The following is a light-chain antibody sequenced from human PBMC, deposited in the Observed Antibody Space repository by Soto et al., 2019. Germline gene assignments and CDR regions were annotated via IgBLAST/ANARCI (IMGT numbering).Light chain of an antibody. CDR3: QQYNKWLTWT. J-gene: IGKJ1*01. CDR1: QNINSN. V-gene: IGKV3-15*01. Sequence: EIVMTQSPATLSVSPGERATLSCRASQNINSNLAWYQQKPGQGPRLLIYGAFTRATGAPDRFTGSGSGTEFTLTISSLQSEDFAVYYCQQYNKWLTWTFGQGTKVEIK. CDR2: GAF.